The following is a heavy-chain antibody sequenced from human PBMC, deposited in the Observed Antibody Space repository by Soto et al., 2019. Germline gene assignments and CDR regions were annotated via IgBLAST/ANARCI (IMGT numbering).Heavy chain of an antibody. CDR3: AKEDPSGRYALDY. D-gene: IGHD1-26*01. V-gene: IGHV3-30*18. J-gene: IGHJ4*02. CDR1: GFTFSGYG. CDR2: ISYYGTNE. Sequence: SLRLSCEASGFTFSGYGMRWVRQAPGKGLEWVAVISYYGTNEYYEDAVKGQFTTSRDNSKTTLYLQMNSMRMEYTAVYFFAKEDPSGRYALDYWGQGTQVTVSS.